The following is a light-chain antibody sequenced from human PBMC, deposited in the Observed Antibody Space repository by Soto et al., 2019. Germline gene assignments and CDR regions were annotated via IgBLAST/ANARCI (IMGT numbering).Light chain of an antibody. Sequence: QSALTQPDSVSGSPGQSITISCTGTSSDVGAYNYVSWYQQYPGRAPKVIIFEVRKRPSGVSTRFSGSKSGDTASLTISGLQAEDEADYYCSSYRSSTTVVFGTGTKVTVL. V-gene: IGLV2-14*01. CDR1: SSDVGAYNY. J-gene: IGLJ1*01. CDR2: EVR. CDR3: SSYRSSTTVV.